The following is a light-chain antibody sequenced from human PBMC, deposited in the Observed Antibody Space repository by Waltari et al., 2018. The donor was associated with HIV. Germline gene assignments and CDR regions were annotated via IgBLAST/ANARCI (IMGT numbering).Light chain of an antibody. CDR1: SNNVGYQG. CDR2: RNN. J-gene: IGLJ3*02. V-gene: IGLV10-54*01. CDR3: SAWDGSLSAWV. Sequence: QAGLTQPPSVSKGLRQTATLTCTGNSNNVGYQGAAWLQQHQGHPPKLLSYRNNNRPSGITDRLAAARPGNTASLTITGLQPEDEAEYYCSAWDGSLSAWVFGGGSKLAVL.